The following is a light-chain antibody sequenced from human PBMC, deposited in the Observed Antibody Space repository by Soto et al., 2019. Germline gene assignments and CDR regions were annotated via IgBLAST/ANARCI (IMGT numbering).Light chain of an antibody. V-gene: IGKV1-39*01. Sequence: IQMTQSPSTLSAYVGDSVTITCRASQSISSYLNWYQQKPGKAPKLLIYAASSLQSGVPSRFSGGRSGTDFTRTITSLQPEDFATYYCQQTFYIPRTFGQGTKVDIK. CDR3: QQTFYIPRT. J-gene: IGKJ2*01. CDR1: QSISSY. CDR2: AAS.